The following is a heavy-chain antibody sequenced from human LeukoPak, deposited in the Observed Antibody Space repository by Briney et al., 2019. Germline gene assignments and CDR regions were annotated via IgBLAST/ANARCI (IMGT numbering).Heavy chain of an antibody. CDR1: GYSISSGYY. CDR3: ARSTLSSGSTSY. D-gene: IGHD1-26*01. Sequence: PSETLSLTCAVSGYSISSGYYWGWIRQPPGKGLEWIGSIYHSGSTYYNPSLKSRVTISVDTSKNQFSLKLSSVTAADTAVYYCARSTLSSGSTSYWGQGTLVTVSS. CDR2: IYHSGST. J-gene: IGHJ4*02. V-gene: IGHV4-38-2*01.